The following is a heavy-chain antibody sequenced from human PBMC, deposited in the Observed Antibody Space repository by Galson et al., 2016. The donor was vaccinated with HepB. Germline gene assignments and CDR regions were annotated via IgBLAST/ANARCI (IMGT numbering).Heavy chain of an antibody. CDR3: TTDSAMAFDH. V-gene: IGHV3-15*01. D-gene: IGHD5-18*01. J-gene: IGHJ4*02. CDR2: IKSKTDGGTT. CDR1: GFTFSNAW. Sequence: SLRLSCAASGFTFSNAWMSWVRQTPGKGLEWVGRIKSKTDGGTTDYAAFVKGRFTISRANSKNTLYLQMNSLKTEDTAVYYCTTDSAMAFDHWGQGTQVTVSS.